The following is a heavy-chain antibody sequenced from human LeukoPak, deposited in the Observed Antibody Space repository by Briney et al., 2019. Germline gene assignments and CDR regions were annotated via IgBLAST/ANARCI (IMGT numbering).Heavy chain of an antibody. CDR2: ISAYNGNT. Sequence: ASVTVSCTASGYTFTSYGISWVRQAPGQGLERMGWISAYNGNTNYAQKLQGRVTMTTDTSTSTAYMELRSLRSDDTAVYYCARDPYYYGSGTVRGYYYYGMDVWGQGTTVTVSS. CDR3: ARDPYYYGSGTVRGYYYYGMDV. J-gene: IGHJ6*02. CDR1: GYTFTSYG. D-gene: IGHD3-10*01. V-gene: IGHV1-18*01.